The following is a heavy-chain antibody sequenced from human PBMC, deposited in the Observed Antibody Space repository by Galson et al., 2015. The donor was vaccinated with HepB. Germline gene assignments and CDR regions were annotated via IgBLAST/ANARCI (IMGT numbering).Heavy chain of an antibody. D-gene: IGHD6-19*01. CDR2: ISLDGSQT. Sequence: SLRLSCAASEFTFSTYWMSWVRQAPGKGLESVANISLDGSQTFYVDSVKGRFTISRDNAKDSLFLQMNSLRAEDTAVYYCARDGDGAVEYDHWGQGTLVTVSS. V-gene: IGHV3-7*01. J-gene: IGHJ4*02. CDR3: ARDGDGAVEYDH. CDR1: EFTFSTYW.